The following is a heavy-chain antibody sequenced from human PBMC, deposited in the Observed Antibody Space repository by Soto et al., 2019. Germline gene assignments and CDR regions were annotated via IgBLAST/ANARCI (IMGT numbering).Heavy chain of an antibody. CDR2: IIPLLDTA. J-gene: IGHJ5*02. CDR3: ARDLHSSSPVDWVDP. Sequence: QVQLVQSGAEVKKPGSSVKVSCKASGGTFSSHAINWVRQAPGQGLEWMGRIIPLLDTANYAQKFQGRVTITADESTSTVYMELSSLRSEDTALYYCARDLHSSSPVDWVDPWGQGTLVTVSS. D-gene: IGHD6-13*01. CDR1: GGTFSSHA. V-gene: IGHV1-69*11.